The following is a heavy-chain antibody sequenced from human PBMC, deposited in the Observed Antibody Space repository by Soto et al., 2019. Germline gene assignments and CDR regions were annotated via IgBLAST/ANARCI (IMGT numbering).Heavy chain of an antibody. J-gene: IGHJ4*02. Sequence: PSETLSLTCSVCDDSFSDYYWNWIRQPAGKGLEWIGRVYASGSTDYNPSLKGRLTMSVDTSKKQFSLNLTSVTAADTAVYYCARGRDWAYFFDYWGQGTLVTVSS. D-gene: IGHD2-21*01. V-gene: IGHV4-4*07. CDR2: VYASGST. CDR1: DDSFSDYY. CDR3: ARGRDWAYFFDY.